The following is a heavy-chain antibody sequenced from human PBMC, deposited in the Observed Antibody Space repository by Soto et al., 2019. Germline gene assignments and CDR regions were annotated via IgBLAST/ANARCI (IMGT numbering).Heavy chain of an antibody. CDR1: GGSISSYY. CDR2: VHHSWGS. J-gene: IGHJ6*02. V-gene: IGHV4-59*08. Sequence: QVQLQESGPGLVKPSETLSLSCTVSGGSISSYYWSWFRQSPGKRMEWIGYVHHSWGSSYNPSLQSRVAISLGSSKSQFSLKVPSVTATDTAVYYCARQGFGPLHGLVDVWGQGTTVTVSS. D-gene: IGHD3-10*01. CDR3: ARQGFGPLHGLVDV.